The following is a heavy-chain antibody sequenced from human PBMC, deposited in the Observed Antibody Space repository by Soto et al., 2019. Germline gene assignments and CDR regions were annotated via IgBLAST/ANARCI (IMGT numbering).Heavy chain of an antibody. V-gene: IGHV3-23*01. CDR3: AREREYSSSSFDY. J-gene: IGHJ4*02. CDR2: ISGSGGST. Sequence: GGSLRLSCAASGFTFSSYAMSWGRQAPGKGLEWVSAISGSGGSTYYADSVKGRFTISRDNAKNSLYLQMNSLRAEDTAVYYCAREREYSSSSFDYWGQGTLVTVSS. D-gene: IGHD6-6*01. CDR1: GFTFSSYA.